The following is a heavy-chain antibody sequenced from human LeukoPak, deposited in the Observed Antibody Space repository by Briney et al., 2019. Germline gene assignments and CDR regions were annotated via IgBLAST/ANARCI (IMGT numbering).Heavy chain of an antibody. J-gene: IGHJ3*02. CDR3: ARGGYCSSTNCFRAFDI. CDR1: GGSISSYY. CDR2: IYTSGST. V-gene: IGHV4-4*07. Sequence: SETLSLTCTVSGGSISSYYWSWIRQPAGKGLEWIGRIYTSGSTNYNPSLKSRVTMSVDTSKNQFSLKLSSVTAADTAVYYCARGGYCSSTNCFRAFDIWGQGTMVTVSS. D-gene: IGHD2-2*01.